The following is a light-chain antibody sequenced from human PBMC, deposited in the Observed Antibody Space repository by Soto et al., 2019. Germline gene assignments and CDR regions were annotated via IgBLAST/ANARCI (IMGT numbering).Light chain of an antibody. CDR2: AAS. J-gene: IGKJ1*01. CDR3: QQHYTYLWT. V-gene: IGKV1-17*01. CDR1: KDIGSS. Sequence: DIQISQSPSSLSGSVVARVTITCRASKDIGSSVGWYQQKPGNAPRRLIYAASSLQSGVPSRFSGSGSGTEFTLTISSLQPEDFATYYCQQHYTYLWTFGQGTKGDI.